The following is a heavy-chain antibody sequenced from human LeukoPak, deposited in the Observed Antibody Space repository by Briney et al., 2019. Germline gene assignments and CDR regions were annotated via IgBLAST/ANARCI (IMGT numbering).Heavy chain of an antibody. CDR3: AKDSQSHAWSQFDY. Sequence: PGGSLRLSCAASGFTFSDYYMSWIRQAPGKGLEWVSYISSSGSTIYYADSVKGRFTISRDNAKNSLYLQMNSLRAEDTAVYYCAKDSQSHAWSQFDYWGQGALVTVSS. J-gene: IGHJ4*02. V-gene: IGHV3-11*01. D-gene: IGHD2-15*01. CDR2: ISSSGSTI. CDR1: GFTFSDYY.